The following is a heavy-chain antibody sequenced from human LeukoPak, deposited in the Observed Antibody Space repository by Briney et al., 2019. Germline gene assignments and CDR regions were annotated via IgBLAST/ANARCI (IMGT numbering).Heavy chain of an antibody. CDR2: ISAYNGNT. Sequence: ASVKVSCKASGYTFTSYGISWLRQAPGQGLEWMGWISAYNGNTNYAQKLQGRVTMTTDTSTSTAYMELRSLRSDDTAVYYCAIDGDSSGYYAGWAFDIWGQGTMVTVSS. V-gene: IGHV1-18*01. J-gene: IGHJ3*02. D-gene: IGHD3-22*01. CDR1: GYTFTSYG. CDR3: AIDGDSSGYYAGWAFDI.